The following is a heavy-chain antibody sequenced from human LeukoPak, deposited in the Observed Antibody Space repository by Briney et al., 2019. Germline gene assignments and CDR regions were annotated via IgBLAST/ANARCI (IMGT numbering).Heavy chain of an antibody. J-gene: IGHJ1*01. CDR1: GDSISRYY. CDR3: AIGGAEYFQH. CDR2: GST. Sequence: SETLSPTCTVSGDSISRYYWSWIRQPAGKGLEWIGHGSTNYNPSLKSRVTLSLDTSKNQFSLKVTSVTAADTAVYYCAIGGAEYFQHWSQGTLVTVSS. V-gene: IGHV4-4*07.